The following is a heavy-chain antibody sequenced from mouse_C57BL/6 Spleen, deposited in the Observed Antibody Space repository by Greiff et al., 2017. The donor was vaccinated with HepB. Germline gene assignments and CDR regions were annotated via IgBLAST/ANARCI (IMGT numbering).Heavy chain of an antibody. CDR3: TRDCYGSSHYFDY. J-gene: IGHJ2*01. CDR2: IDPETGGT. CDR1: GYTFTDYE. D-gene: IGHD1-1*01. V-gene: IGHV1-15*01. Sequence: QVQLQQSGAELVRPGASVTLSCKASGYTFTDYEMHWVKQTPVHGLEWIGAIDPETGGTAYNQKFKGKAILTADKSSSTAYMELRSLTSEDAAVYYCTRDCYGSSHYFDYWGQGTTLTVSS.